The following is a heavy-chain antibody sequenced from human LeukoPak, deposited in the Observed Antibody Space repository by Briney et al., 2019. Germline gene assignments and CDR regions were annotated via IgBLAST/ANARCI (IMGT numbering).Heavy chain of an antibody. V-gene: IGHV3-64D*06. CDR1: GFTFSSYA. Sequence: PGGSLRLSCSASGFTFSSYAMHWVRQAPGKGLEYLSAISTNGGSTYYADSVNGRFTISRDNSKNTLYLQMSSLRAEDTAVYYCVSKGYGDYIYDYWGQGTLVTVSS. J-gene: IGHJ4*02. CDR2: ISTNGGST. D-gene: IGHD4-17*01. CDR3: VSKGYGDYIYDY.